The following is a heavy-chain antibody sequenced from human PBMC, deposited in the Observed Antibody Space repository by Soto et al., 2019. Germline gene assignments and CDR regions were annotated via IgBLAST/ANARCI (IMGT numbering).Heavy chain of an antibody. V-gene: IGHV1-8*01. J-gene: IGHJ5*02. CDR1: GYTFASYD. CDR3: ARVRLRRGSSWFDP. Sequence: ASVKVSCKSSGYTFASYDIKWVRQATGQGLEWMGWMNPNSGNTGYAQKFQGRVTMTRNTSISTAYMELSSLRSEDTAVYYCARVRLRRGSSWFDPWGQGTLVTVSS. CDR2: MNPNSGNT. D-gene: IGHD3-16*01.